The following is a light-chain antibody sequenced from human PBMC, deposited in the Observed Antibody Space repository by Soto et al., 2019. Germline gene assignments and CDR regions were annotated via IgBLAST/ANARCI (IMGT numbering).Light chain of an antibody. CDR2: WAS. CDR3: QQSYHYPDT. CDR1: QSVLRSSNNRNS. J-gene: IGKJ2*01. Sequence: DIVMTQSPDSLAVSMGERATINCKSSQSVLRSSNNRNSLSWYQQKPGQPPKLLIYWASTRESGVPDRFSGSGSAPDFTLTISSLQAEDVAVYYCQQSYHYPDTFGQGTKLEIK. V-gene: IGKV4-1*01.